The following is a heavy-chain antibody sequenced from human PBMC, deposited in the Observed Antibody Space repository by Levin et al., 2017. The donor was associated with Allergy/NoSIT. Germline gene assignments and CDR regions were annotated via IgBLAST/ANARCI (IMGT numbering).Heavy chain of an antibody. CDR2: ISWDSGTT. CDR3: VKDGSRGIKVRYFDH. V-gene: IGHV3-43*01. D-gene: IGHD2-15*01. J-gene: IGHJ4*02. CDR1: GFNYNDYS. Sequence: PGGSLRLSCAASGFNYNDYSMHWIRQVPGKGLEWVSLISWDSGTTYYADSVKGRFTISRHNSKNSLYLQMNSLRIEDSAVYYCVKDGSRGIKVRYFDHWGQGTLVTVTS.